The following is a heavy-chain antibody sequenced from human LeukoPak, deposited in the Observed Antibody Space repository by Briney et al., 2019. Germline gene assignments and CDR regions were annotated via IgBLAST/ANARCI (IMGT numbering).Heavy chain of an antibody. CDR1: GFTLSSYW. V-gene: IGHV3-74*01. J-gene: IGHJ4*01. CDR3: ARDTHSCFDY. Sequence: PGGSLRLSCAASGFTLSSYWMHWVRQAPGKGLVWVSRITGDGSSTSYADSVKGRFTVSRDNAKNTLYLQMNSLSAEDTAVYYCARDTHSCFDYWGHGAPVTVSS. CDR2: ITGDGSST. D-gene: IGHD2-15*01.